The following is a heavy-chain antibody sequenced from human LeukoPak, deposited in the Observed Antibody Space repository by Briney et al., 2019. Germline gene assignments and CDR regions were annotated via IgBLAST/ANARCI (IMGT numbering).Heavy chain of an antibody. CDR1: GGSISSYY. V-gene: IGHV4-59*01. D-gene: IGHD3-22*01. CDR3: ARAGYYDSSGYPIFDY. CDR2: IYYSGST. Sequence: PSETLSLTCTVSGGSISSYYWSWIRQPPGKGLEWIGYIYYSGSTNYNPSLKSRVTISVDTSKNQFSLKLSSVTAADTAVYYCARAGYYDSSGYPIFDYWGQGTLVTVSS. J-gene: IGHJ4*02.